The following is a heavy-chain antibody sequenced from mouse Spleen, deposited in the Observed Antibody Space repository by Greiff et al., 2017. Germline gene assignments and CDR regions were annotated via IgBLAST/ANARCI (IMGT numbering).Heavy chain of an antibody. D-gene: IGHD4-1*01. J-gene: IGHJ1*01. CDR3: ARNENWDGWYFDV. V-gene: IGHV2-2*01. Sequence: VQGVESGPGLVQPSQSLSITCTVSGFSLTSYGVHWVRQSPGKGLEWLGVIWSGGSTDYNAAFISRLSISKDNSKSQVFFKMNSLQADDTAIYYCARNENWDGWYFDVWGAGTTVTVSS. CDR2: IWSGGST. CDR1: GFSLTSYG.